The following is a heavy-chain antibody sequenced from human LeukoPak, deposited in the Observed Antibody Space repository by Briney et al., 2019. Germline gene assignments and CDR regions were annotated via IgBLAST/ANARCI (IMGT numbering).Heavy chain of an antibody. V-gene: IGHV3-23*01. CDR3: AKGYADYGADAFDI. CDR2: SRGSGGIT. CDR1: GFTFSTHA. Sequence: GGSLRLSCAPSGFTFSTHAMSWVRQAPGKGLEWVSTSRGSGGITYYADSVKGRFIISRDQSKNTLYLQMNSLRVEDTAVYYCAKGYADYGADAFDIWGQGTLVTVSS. D-gene: IGHD4-17*01. J-gene: IGHJ3*02.